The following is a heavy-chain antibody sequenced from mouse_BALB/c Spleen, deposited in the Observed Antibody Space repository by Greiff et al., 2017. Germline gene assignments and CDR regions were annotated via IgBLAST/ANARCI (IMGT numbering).Heavy chain of an antibody. V-gene: IGHV1-54*01. CDR3: ARNYDYDEETWFAY. D-gene: IGHD2-4*01. CDR2: INPGSGGT. Sequence: VQLQQSGAELVRPGTSVKVSCKASGYAFTNYLIEWVKQRPGQGLEWIGVINPGSGGTNYNQKFKGKATLTADKSSSTAYMQLSSLTSEDSAVYYCARNYDYDEETWFAYGGQGTLVTVSA. CDR1: GYAFTNYL. J-gene: IGHJ3*01.